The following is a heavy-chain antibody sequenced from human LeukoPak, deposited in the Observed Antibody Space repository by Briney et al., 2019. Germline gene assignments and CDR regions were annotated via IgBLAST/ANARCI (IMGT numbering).Heavy chain of an antibody. CDR3: ARLTLDQRYKYYDYVWGSYRYFDY. CDR2: IYPGDSDT. J-gene: IGHJ4*02. V-gene: IGHV5-51*01. D-gene: IGHD3-16*02. Sequence: EESLKISCKGSGYSFTSYWIGWVRQMPGKGLEWVGIIYPGDSDTRYSPSFQGQVTISADKSISTAYRQWSSLKASDNAMYYCARLTLDQRYKYYDYVWGSYRYFDYWGQGTLVTVSS. CDR1: GYSFTSYW.